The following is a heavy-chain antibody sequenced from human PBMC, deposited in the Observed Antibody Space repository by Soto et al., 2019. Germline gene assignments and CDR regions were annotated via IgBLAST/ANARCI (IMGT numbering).Heavy chain of an antibody. Sequence: QVQLVQSGAEVKKPGASVKVSCKASGYTFTSYGISWVRQAPGQGLEWMGWISAFNGNTNYAQKRQGRLTLTPDRFTTTAYMERGGLRSDGTAVYYWGGGGGYDILAGYYESSRFDYWGQGTLVTVSS. CDR1: GYTFTSYG. CDR3: GGGGGYDILAGYYESSRFDY. J-gene: IGHJ4*02. D-gene: IGHD3-9*01. V-gene: IGHV1-18*01. CDR2: ISAFNGNT.